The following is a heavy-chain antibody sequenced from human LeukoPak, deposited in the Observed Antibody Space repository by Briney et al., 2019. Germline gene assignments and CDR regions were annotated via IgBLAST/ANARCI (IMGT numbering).Heavy chain of an antibody. Sequence: GASVKVSCKVSGYTLTELSMHWVRQAPGKGLEWMGGFDPEDGETIYAQKFQGRVTMTEDTSTDTAYMELSSLRSEDTAVYYCATVSPWNGRPYFDYWGRGTLVTVSS. CDR3: ATVSPWNGRPYFDY. J-gene: IGHJ4*02. CDR2: FDPEDGET. D-gene: IGHD1-1*01. CDR1: GYTLTELS. V-gene: IGHV1-24*01.